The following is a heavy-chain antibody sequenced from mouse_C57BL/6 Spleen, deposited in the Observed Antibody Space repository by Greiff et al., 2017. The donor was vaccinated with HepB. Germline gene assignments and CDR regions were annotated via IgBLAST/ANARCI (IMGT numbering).Heavy chain of an antibody. V-gene: IGHV5-6*01. CDR2: ISSGGSYT. J-gene: IGHJ2*01. CDR1: GFTFSSYG. D-gene: IGHD2-4*01. CDR3: ARHEGLRRRDYFDY. Sequence: EVMLVESGGDLVKPGGSLKLSCAASGFTFSSYGMSWVRQTPDKRLEWVATISSGGSYTYYPDSVKGRFTISRDNAKNTLYLQMSSLKSEDTAMYYCARHEGLRRRDYFDYWGQGTTLTVSS.